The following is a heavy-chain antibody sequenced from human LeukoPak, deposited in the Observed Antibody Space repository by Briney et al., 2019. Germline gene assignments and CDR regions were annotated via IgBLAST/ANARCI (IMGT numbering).Heavy chain of an antibody. V-gene: IGHV1-18*01. Sequence: VASVKVSCKASGYTFTASGLCWVGPARGQGLEWMGWINSYNDITDYTQTFKGRVTMTTDTSTSTAYIELRSLRSDDTAVYYCASTNWLNEYYDILTGYGAFDIWGQGTIVTVSS. CDR1: GYTFTASG. CDR2: INSYNDIT. J-gene: IGHJ3*02. D-gene: IGHD3-9*01. CDR3: ASTNWLNEYYDILTGYGAFDI.